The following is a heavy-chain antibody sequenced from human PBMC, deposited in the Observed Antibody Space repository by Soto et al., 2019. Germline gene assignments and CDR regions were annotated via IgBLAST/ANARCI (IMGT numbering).Heavy chain of an antibody. J-gene: IGHJ4*02. CDR1: GFTLSNHL. V-gene: IGHV3-74*01. CDR3: ARVGSSRDHFDY. CDR2: TNGDGSIT. D-gene: IGHD6-13*01. Sequence: GGSLTLSCAASGFTLSNHLIFWFLQAPGKGLVWVSRTNGDGSITNYADSVKGRFTMSRDNAKNTLYLQMNSLRAEDTAVYFCARVGSSRDHFDYWGQGTLVTVSS.